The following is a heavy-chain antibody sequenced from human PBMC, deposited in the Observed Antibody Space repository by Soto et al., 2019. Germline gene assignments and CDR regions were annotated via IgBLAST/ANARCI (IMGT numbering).Heavy chain of an antibody. D-gene: IGHD3-22*01. CDR1: GGSFSGYY. CDR2: INHSGST. Sequence: SETLSLTCAVYGGSFSGYYWSWIRQPPGKGLEWIGEINHSGSTNYNPSLKSRVTISVDTSKNQFSLKLSSVTAADTAVYYCARGSPARAQNSRYDSSGYYPPLSFDYWGQGTLVTVSS. J-gene: IGHJ4*02. CDR3: ARGSPARAQNSRYDSSGYYPPLSFDY. V-gene: IGHV4-34*01.